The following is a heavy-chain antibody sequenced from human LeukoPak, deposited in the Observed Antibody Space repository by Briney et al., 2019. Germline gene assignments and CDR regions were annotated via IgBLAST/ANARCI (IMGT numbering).Heavy chain of an antibody. Sequence: GGSLRLSCAASGFTFRSNAMSWVRQAPGKGLEWVSGISGSGYSTYYADSVKGRFTISRDNSKNMLYLQMNSLRAEDTAVYYCAKVRDSSGYYYDDWGQGTLVTVSS. CDR2: ISGSGYST. D-gene: IGHD3-22*01. CDR3: AKVRDSSGYYYDD. CDR1: GFTFRSNA. V-gene: IGHV3-23*01. J-gene: IGHJ4*02.